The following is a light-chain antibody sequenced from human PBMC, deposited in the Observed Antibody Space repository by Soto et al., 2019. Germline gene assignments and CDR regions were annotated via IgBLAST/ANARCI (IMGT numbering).Light chain of an antibody. CDR1: SSNIGAGYD. CDR2: GNS. Sequence: QSVLTQPPSVSGAPGQRVTISCTGSSSNIGAGYDVHWYQQLPGTAPKLPISGNSNRPSGVPDRFSGSKSGTSASLAITGLQAEDEADYYCQSYDSSLSGWVFGGGTKVTVL. J-gene: IGLJ3*02. V-gene: IGLV1-40*01. CDR3: QSYDSSLSGWV.